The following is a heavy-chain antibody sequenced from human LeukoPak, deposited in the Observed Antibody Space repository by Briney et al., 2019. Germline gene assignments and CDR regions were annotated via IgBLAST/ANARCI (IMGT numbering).Heavy chain of an antibody. J-gene: IGHJ5*02. CDR3: ARATEYYYDSGKAWFDP. V-gene: IGHV4-59*01. CDR2: IYYSGST. D-gene: IGHD3-10*01. Sequence: KPSETLSLTCTVSGDSISSYYWSWIRQPPGEGLEWIGNIYYSGSTNYKPSLKSRVTISPDTSKNQFSLKLSSVTAADTAVYYCARATEYYYDSGKAWFDPWGQGTLVTVSS. CDR1: GDSISSYY.